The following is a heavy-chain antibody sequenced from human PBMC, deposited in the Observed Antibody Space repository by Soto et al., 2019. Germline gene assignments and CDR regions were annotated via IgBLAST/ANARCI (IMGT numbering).Heavy chain of an antibody. V-gene: IGHV1-18*01. Sequence: QVQLVQSGAEVKKPGASVKVSCKASGYTFTSYGISWVRQAPGQGLEWMGWISAYNGNTNYAQKLQGRVTMTTDTSTRTAYMELRSLRSDDTAVYYCARAGGVVVPAASSYYYMDVWGKGTTVTVSS. J-gene: IGHJ6*03. D-gene: IGHD2-2*01. CDR1: GYTFTSYG. CDR2: ISAYNGNT. CDR3: ARAGGVVVPAASSYYYMDV.